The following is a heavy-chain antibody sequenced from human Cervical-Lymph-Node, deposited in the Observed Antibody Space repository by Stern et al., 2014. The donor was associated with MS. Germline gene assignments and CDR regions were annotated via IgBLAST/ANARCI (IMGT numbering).Heavy chain of an antibody. Sequence: QVTLKESGPVLVKPTETLTLTCTVSGFSLSHARMGVSWIRQPPGKHLEWLVHIFSNDEKFYSTSLKSRLTISRDTSKSQVVLTMTNMDPVDTATYYCARIEDNYGHMGEFDYWGQGTLVTVSS. CDR3: ARIEDNYGHMGEFDY. CDR1: GFSLSHARMG. J-gene: IGHJ4*02. CDR2: IFSNDEK. V-gene: IGHV2-26*01. D-gene: IGHD5-18*01.